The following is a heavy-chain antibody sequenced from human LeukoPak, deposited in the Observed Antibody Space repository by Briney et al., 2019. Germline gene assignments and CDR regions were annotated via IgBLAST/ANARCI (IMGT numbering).Heavy chain of an antibody. CDR3: ARLTGIAAAGDY. J-gene: IGHJ4*02. CDR1: GGSITSYY. CDR2: IYYSGST. Sequence: PSETLSLTCTVSGGSITSYYWSWIRQPPGKGLEWIGYIYYSGSTNYNPSLKSRVTISVDTSKNQFSLKLSSVTAADTAVYYCARLTGIAAAGDYWGQGTLVPVSS. D-gene: IGHD6-13*01. V-gene: IGHV4-59*08.